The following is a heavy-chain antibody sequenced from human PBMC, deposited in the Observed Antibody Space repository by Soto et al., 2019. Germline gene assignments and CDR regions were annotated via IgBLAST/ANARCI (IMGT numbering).Heavy chain of an antibody. Sequence: XXSLRLSYAASGFTFSSYAMRWVRQAPGKGLEWVSAISGSGGSTYYADSVKGRFTISRDNSKNTLYLQMNSLRAEDTAVYYCAKDPRKYGSGSSNWFDPWGQGTLVTVSS. J-gene: IGHJ5*02. CDR1: GFTFSSYA. CDR3: AKDPRKYGSGSSNWFDP. CDR2: ISGSGGST. V-gene: IGHV3-23*01. D-gene: IGHD3-10*01.